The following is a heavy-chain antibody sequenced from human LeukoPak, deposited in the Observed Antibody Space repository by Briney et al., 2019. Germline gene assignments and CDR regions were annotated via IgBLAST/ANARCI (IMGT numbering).Heavy chain of an antibody. Sequence: SGTLSLTCAVSGASISSPNWWSWVRQPPGKGLEWIGEIYHSGSTNYNPSLESRATISVDKSKNQFSLKLNSVTAADTAVYYCARAYYYYMDVWGKGTTVSVSS. CDR2: IYHSGST. V-gene: IGHV4-4*02. CDR1: GASISSPNW. J-gene: IGHJ6*03. CDR3: ARAYYYYMDV.